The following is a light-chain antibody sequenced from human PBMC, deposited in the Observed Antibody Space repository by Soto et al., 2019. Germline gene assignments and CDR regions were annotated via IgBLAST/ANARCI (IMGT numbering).Light chain of an antibody. V-gene: IGKV2-30*01. CDR3: MQSTHWPPYT. Sequence: EVVMTQSPLSLPVTLGQPASISCRSSQSLAYIDGNTYLTWFHQRPGQSPRRLIEYVSNRDSGVPDRFSVSGSGTDFTLKISRVDAEDAVIYYCMQSTHWPPYTFGQGTKLEIK. CDR1: QSLAYIDGNTY. J-gene: IGKJ2*01. CDR2: YVS.